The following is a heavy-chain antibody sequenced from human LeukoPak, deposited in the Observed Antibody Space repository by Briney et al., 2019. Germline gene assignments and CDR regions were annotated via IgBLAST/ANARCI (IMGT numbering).Heavy chain of an antibody. J-gene: IGHJ5*02. CDR1: GGTFSSYA. D-gene: IGHD2-2*01. V-gene: IGHV1-69*13. CDR3: ASNDIVVVPAAAYNWFDP. Sequence: SVKVSCKASGGTFSSYAISWVRHAPGQGLEWMGGIIPIFGTANYAQKFQGRVTITADESTSTAYMELSSLRSEDTAVYYCASNDIVVVPAAAYNWFDPRGQGILVTVSS. CDR2: IIPIFGTA.